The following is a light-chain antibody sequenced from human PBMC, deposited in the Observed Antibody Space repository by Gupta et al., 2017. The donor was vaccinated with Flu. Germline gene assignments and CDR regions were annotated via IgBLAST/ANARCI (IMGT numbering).Light chain of an antibody. CDR1: ISDIGAGHD. CDR3: QSYDIGRNGPYV. J-gene: IGLJ1*01. CDR2: GNS. V-gene: IGLV1-40*01. Sequence: QSVLTQPPSVPGAPGQRVTISCTGSISDIGAGHDVHWYQQLPGTAPNLLIYGNSNRPSGVPDRFSVSKSGTSASLAITGLQAEEEGDYYCQSYDIGRNGPYVFGTGTKVTVL.